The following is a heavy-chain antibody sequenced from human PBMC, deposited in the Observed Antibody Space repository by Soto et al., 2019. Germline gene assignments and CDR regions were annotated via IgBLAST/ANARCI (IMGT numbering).Heavy chain of an antibody. CDR3: ATSKASSSPFDI. V-gene: IGHV4-4*07. D-gene: IGHD6-13*01. CDR1: GDSISSYY. CDR2: IYTSGST. J-gene: IGHJ3*02. Sequence: SETLSLTCPVSGDSISSYYWNWIRQPAGKGLEWIGRIYTSGSTNYNPSLKSRVTMSVDTSKNQFSLKLSSVTAADTAVYYCATSKASSSPFDIWGQGTMVTVS.